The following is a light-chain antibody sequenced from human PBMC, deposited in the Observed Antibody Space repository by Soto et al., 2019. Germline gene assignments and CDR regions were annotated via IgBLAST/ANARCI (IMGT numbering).Light chain of an antibody. Sequence: NFMLTQPHSVSESPGKTVTISCTRSSGSIGSSYVQWYQQRPGSSPTTVIFEDNQRPTGVPVRFSGSIDSSSNSASLVISGLRTEDEADYYWQSDDTSKPLVFGGGTKLTVL. J-gene: IGLJ3*02. V-gene: IGLV6-57*01. CDR2: EDN. CDR1: SGSIGSSY. CDR3: QSDDTSKPLV.